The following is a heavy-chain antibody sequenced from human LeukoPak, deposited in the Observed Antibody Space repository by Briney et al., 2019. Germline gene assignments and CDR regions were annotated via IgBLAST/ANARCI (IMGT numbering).Heavy chain of an antibody. Sequence: SETLSLTCTVSGDSISNYYWSWIRQPAGKGLEWIGRIYTSGSTNYNPSLKSRVTMSVDTSKNQFSLKLSSVTAADTAVYYCARGRLVVPAAIPVDYYFDYWGQGTLVTVSS. CDR3: ARGRLVVPAAIPVDYYFDY. D-gene: IGHD2-2*02. J-gene: IGHJ4*02. CDR2: IYTSGST. CDR1: GDSISNYY. V-gene: IGHV4-4*07.